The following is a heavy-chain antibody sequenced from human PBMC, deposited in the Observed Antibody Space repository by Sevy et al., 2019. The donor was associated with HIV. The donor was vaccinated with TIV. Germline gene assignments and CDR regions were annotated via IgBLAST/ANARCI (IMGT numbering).Heavy chain of an antibody. D-gene: IGHD2-8*01. CDR3: EREGCTQPHDY. Sequence: GGSLRLSCAASGFTFSIYTMSWVRQAPGKGLEWVSTFGFGGSKIYYADSVKGRFTISRDNYRNTVYLQMNSLGADDTAVYYCEREGCTQPHDYWGQGTLVTVSS. CDR2: FGFGGSKI. V-gene: IGHV3-23*01. CDR1: GFTFSIYT. J-gene: IGHJ4*02.